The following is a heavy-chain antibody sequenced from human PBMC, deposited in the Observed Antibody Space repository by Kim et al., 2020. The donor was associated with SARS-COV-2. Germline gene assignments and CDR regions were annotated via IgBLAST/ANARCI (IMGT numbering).Heavy chain of an antibody. CDR2: ISYDGSNK. CDR1: GFTFSSYG. J-gene: IGHJ4*02. D-gene: IGHD6-13*01. V-gene: IGHV3-30*18. CDR3: AKDRSSSWGPPDY. Sequence: GSLRLSCAASGFTFSSYGMHWVRQAPGKGLEWVAVISYDGSNKYYADSVKGRFTISRDNSKNTLYLQMNSLRAEDTAVYYCAKDRSSSWGPPDYWGQGTLVTVSS.